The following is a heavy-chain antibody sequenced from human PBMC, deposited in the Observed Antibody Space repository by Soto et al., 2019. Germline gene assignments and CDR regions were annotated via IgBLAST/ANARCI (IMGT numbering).Heavy chain of an antibody. CDR1: GGSISSYY. V-gene: IGHV4-59*01. CDR3: ARDKGAAHYDY. Sequence: SETLSLTCTVSGGSISSYYWSWIRQPPGKGLEWIGYIYYSGSTNYNPSLKSRVTISVDTSKNQFSLKLSSVTAADTAVYYCARDKGAAHYDYWGKGTLVTVSS. CDR2: IYYSGST. J-gene: IGHJ4*02. D-gene: IGHD6-6*01.